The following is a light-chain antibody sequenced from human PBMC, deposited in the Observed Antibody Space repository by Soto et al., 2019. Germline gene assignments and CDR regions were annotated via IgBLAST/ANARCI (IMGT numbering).Light chain of an antibody. V-gene: IGKV3-20*01. J-gene: IGKJ1*01. CDR3: QQYVTTPRT. Sequence: EIVLTQSPGILSLSPGARATLSCRASQTVAYTSLAWYQQRPGQAPRLLIYGTSTRATGTPDRFIGSGSGTALTLTLSRLEPEDFAVYYGQQYVTTPRTFGQGTKVE. CDR1: QTVAYTS. CDR2: GTS.